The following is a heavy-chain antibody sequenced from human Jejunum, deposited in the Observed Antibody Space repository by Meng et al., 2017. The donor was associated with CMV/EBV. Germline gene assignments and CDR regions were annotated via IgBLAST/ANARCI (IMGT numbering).Heavy chain of an antibody. CDR1: TFNSYA. Sequence: TFNSYAMTWVRPAPGKGLEWVSVISRSGGDTNYADSVKGRFTISRDNSKNTLYLEMSSLRAEDTAIYYCAKESGQYQMLSYYGLDVWGKG. J-gene: IGHJ6*04. CDR2: ISRSGGDT. D-gene: IGHD2-2*01. V-gene: IGHV3-23*01. CDR3: AKESGQYQMLSYYGLDV.